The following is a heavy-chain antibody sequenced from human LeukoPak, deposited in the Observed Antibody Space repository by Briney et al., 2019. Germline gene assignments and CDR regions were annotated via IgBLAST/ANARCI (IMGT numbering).Heavy chain of an antibody. CDR3: AKARIVGATLDAFDI. V-gene: IGHV3-7*03. CDR1: GFSISSHW. CDR2: LKEDVSAR. Sequence: GGSLRLSCVASGFSISSHWMSWVRQAPGKGLEWVASLKEDVSARNLVDSVKGRFTISTDNAKNSLYLQMNSLRAEDMALYYCAKARIVGATLDAFDIWGQGTMVTVSS. D-gene: IGHD1-26*01. J-gene: IGHJ3*02.